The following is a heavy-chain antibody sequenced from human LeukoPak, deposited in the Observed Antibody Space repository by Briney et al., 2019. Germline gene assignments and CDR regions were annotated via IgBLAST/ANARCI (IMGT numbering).Heavy chain of an antibody. D-gene: IGHD2-2*01. J-gene: IGHJ5*02. CDR2: IYPGDSDT. CDR3: ARGRLGSCTNWGWFDP. Sequence: PGESLKISCKGSGYSFTTYWIGWVRQMPGKGLECMGIIYPGDSDTRYSPSFQGQVTISADKSISTAYLQWSSLKASDTAIYYCARGRLGSCTNWGWFDPWGQGTLVTVSS. CDR1: GYSFTTYW. V-gene: IGHV5-51*03.